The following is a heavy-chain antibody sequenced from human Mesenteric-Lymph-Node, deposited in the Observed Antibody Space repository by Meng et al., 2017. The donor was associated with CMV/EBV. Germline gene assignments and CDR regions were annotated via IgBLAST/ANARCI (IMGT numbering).Heavy chain of an antibody. CDR1: GFAFNNFG. V-gene: IGHV3-48*04. D-gene: IGHD4-11*01. CDR2: IGNSISTI. J-gene: IGHJ4*02. Sequence: GESLKISCAASGFAFNNFGFHWVRQAPGKGLEWVAYIGNSISTIHYADSVKGRFTISRDNAKNSLYLEMNSLRADDTAIYYCARYSNPFDYWGQGTLVTVSS. CDR3: ARYSNPFDY.